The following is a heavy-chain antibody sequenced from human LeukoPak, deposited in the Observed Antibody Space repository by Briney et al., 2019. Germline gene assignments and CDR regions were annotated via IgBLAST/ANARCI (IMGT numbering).Heavy chain of an antibody. V-gene: IGHV4-30-4*01. Sequence: SETLSLTCTVSGGSISSGDYYWSWIRQPPGKGLEWIGYIYCSGSTYYNPSLKSRVSISLDTSKNQFSLKLSSVTAADTAVYYCARDRYFIGFDYWGQGTLVTVSS. D-gene: IGHD3-9*01. CDR3: ARDRYFIGFDY. CDR2: IYCSGST. CDR1: GGSISSGDYY. J-gene: IGHJ4*02.